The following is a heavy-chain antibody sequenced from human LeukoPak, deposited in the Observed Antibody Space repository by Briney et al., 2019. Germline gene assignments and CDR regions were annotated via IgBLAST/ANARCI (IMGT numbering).Heavy chain of an antibody. J-gene: IGHJ6*03. CDR3: GAFGGDRTYYYMDV. CDR1: GGSISSGSYY. D-gene: IGHD3-16*01. CDR2: IYTSGST. V-gene: IGHV4-61*02. Sequence: SETLSLTCTVSGGSISSGSYYWSWIRQPAGKGLEWIGRIYTSGSTNYNPSLKSRVTISVDTSKNQFSLKLSSVTAADTAVYYCGAFGGDRTYYYMDVWGKGTTVTVSS.